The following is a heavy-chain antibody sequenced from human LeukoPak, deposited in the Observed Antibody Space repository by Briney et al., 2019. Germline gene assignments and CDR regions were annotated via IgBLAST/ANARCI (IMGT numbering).Heavy chain of an antibody. Sequence: PGGSLRLSCAASGFTFLHYGMSWVRQAPGKGLEWVSAISGGGRDGTLYADSVKGRFTISRDDSENTLYLQLNNLRAEDTAVYYCAKVDTDTMLRGVTFDYWGQGTLVIVSS. D-gene: IGHD3-10*01. V-gene: IGHV3-23*01. CDR3: AKVDTDTMLRGVTFDY. CDR2: ISGGGRDGT. CDR1: GFTFLHYG. J-gene: IGHJ4*02.